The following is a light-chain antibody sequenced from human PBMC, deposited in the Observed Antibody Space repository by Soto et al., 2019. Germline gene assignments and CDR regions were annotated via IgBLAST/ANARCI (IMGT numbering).Light chain of an antibody. CDR2: SNN. Sequence: QSVLTQPPSASGTPGQRVAISCSGSSSNIGSNTVNWYQQFPETAPKLLIYSNNQRPSGVPDRFSGSKSGTSASLAISGLQSEDEADYYCAAWDDSLNGFYVFGTGTQLTVL. CDR3: AAWDDSLNGFYV. V-gene: IGLV1-44*01. CDR1: SSNIGSNT. J-gene: IGLJ1*01.